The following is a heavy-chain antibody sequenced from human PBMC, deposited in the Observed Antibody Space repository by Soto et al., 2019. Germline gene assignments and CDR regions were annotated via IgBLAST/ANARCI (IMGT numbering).Heavy chain of an antibody. J-gene: IGHJ4*02. Sequence: ASVKVSCKASGYTFTSYDINWVRQATGQRLEWMGWMNAGNGNTKYSQKFQGRVTITRDTSASTAYMELSSLRSEDTAVYYCARGGSGWPYYFDYWGQGTLVTVSS. CDR2: MNAGNGNT. D-gene: IGHD6-19*01. CDR1: GYTFTSYD. V-gene: IGHV1-3*01. CDR3: ARGGSGWPYYFDY.